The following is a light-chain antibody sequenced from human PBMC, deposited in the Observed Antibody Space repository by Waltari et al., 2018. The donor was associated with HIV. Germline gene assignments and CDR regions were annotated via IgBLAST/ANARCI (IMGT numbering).Light chain of an antibody. CDR3: QQSYSSPHT. Sequence: DVKMTQSPSSLSASVGDRVTVTCRASQISSSYLKLYQQQPCKAPKLRIYAASSLESGVPSRFSGSGSGTDFTLTISSLQPEDFATYYCQQSYSSPHTFGQGTNLEIK. CDR1: QISSSY. CDR2: AAS. J-gene: IGKJ2*01. V-gene: IGKV1-39*01.